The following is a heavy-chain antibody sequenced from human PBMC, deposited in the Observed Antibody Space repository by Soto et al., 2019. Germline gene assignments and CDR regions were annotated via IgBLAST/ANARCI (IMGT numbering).Heavy chain of an antibody. CDR2: IYWDDDN. V-gene: IGHV2-5*02. Sequence: QITLKESSPTLVKPTQTLTLTCTFSGFSLSTSVVGVGWIRQPPGKALEWLALIYWDDDNRYSPSLKSRRTITKDNSKSQVLLTMTNMDPVDTDTYYCAHMGRRYSSGSGSRALGFYFGMDVWGQGTTVTVSS. CDR3: AHMGRRYSSGSGSRALGFYFGMDV. D-gene: IGHD3-10*01. CDR1: GFSLSTSVVG. J-gene: IGHJ6*02.